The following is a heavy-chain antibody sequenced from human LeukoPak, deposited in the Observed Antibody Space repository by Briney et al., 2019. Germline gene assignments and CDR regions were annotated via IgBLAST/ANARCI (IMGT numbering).Heavy chain of an antibody. D-gene: IGHD2-15*01. V-gene: IGHV3-53*01. CDR3: AREDGYCSGGSCYDDAFDI. CDR2: IYSGGST. Sequence: GGSLRLSCAAPGFTVSSNYMSWVRQAPGKGLEWVSVIYSGGSTYYADSVKGRFTISRDNSKNTLYLQMNSLRAEDTAVYYCAREDGYCSGGSCYDDAFDIWGQGTMVTVSS. J-gene: IGHJ3*02. CDR1: GFTVSSNY.